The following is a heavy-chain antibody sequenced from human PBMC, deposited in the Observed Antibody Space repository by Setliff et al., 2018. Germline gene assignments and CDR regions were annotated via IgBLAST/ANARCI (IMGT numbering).Heavy chain of an antibody. CDR2: ITHTGTTGST. CDR1: GGTFTYYY. V-gene: IGHV4-34*01. Sequence: PSETLSLTCAASGGTFTYYYWTWIRQSPAKGLEWIGEITHTGTTGSTKYNPSLKSRVTMSIDTSKNQFSLMVTSVTAADTAAYYCARGRNVASRLLDSWGQGTLVTVSS. CDR3: ARGRNVASRLLDS. D-gene: IGHD6-6*01. J-gene: IGHJ4*02.